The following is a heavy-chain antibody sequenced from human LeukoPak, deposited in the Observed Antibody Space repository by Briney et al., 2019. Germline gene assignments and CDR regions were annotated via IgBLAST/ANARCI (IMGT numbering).Heavy chain of an antibody. J-gene: IGHJ4*02. CDR2: FYYGGCI. CDR3: ARAGIRYSSSWFGIDS. D-gene: IGHD6-13*01. V-gene: IGHV4-59*02. CDR1: GASVKTYY. Sequence: SETLSLTCSVSGASVKTYYWSWVRQSPGKGLEWLAYFYYGGCINYNTSSSPARRLTISVDTSKSQFSLELTSVTAADTDVYYCARAGIRYSSSWFGIDSWGQGTLVAVSS.